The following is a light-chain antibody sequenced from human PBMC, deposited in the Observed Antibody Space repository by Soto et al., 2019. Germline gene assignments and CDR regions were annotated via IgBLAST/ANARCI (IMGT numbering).Light chain of an antibody. V-gene: IGKV1-6*01. CDR1: QGIRND. CDR3: IQDYNFPWA. Sequence: IQMTQSPSSLSASVGDRVTITCRASQGIRNDLGWYQQKPGKAPKLLMYAASSLQNEVQSRFSGSGSGTDFTLTITSLQPEDFATYYCIQDYNFPWAVGQGTKVDIK. CDR2: AAS. J-gene: IGKJ1*01.